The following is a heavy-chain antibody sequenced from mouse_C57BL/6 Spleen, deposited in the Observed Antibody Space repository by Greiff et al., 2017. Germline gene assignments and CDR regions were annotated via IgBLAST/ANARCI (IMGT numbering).Heavy chain of an antibody. CDR2: IYPRSGNT. V-gene: IGHV1-81*01. CDR1: GYTFTSYG. Sequence: VQLQQSGAELARPGASVKLSCKASGYTFTSYGISWVKQRTGQGLEWIGEIYPRSGNTYYNEKFKGKATLTADKSSSTAYMELRSLTSEDSAVYFWARNDYDDGDYAMGYWGQGTSVTVSS. D-gene: IGHD2-4*01. J-gene: IGHJ4*01. CDR3: ARNDYDDGDYAMGY.